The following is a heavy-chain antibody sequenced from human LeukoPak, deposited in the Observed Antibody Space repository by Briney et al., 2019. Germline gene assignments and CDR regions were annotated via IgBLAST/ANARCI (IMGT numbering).Heavy chain of an antibody. CDR1: GGSFSGYY. CDR2: INHSGST. D-gene: IGHD6-19*01. CDR3: ARRSGWYPFDN. V-gene: IGHV4-34*01. Sequence: PSETLSLTCAVYGGSFSGYYWSWIRQPPGKGLEWIGEINHSGSTNYNPSLKSRVTISVDTSRNHFSLKLSSVTAADTAVFYCARRSGWYPFDNRGQGTLVTVSS. J-gene: IGHJ4*02.